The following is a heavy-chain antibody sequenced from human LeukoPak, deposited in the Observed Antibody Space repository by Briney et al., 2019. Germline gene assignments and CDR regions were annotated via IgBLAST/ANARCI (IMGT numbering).Heavy chain of an antibody. CDR2: ISSSSTYI. D-gene: IGHD5-24*01. J-gene: IGHJ6*03. V-gene: IGHV3-21*01. Sequence: GGSLRLSCAASGFIFSSYSMNWVRQAPGKGLEWVSSISSSSTYIYYADSVKGRFTISRDNAKNSLYLQMNSLRAEDTAVYYCARVNRDGYNLLTKRHYSYMDVWGKGTTVTVSS. CDR3: ARVNRDGYNLLTKRHYSYMDV. CDR1: GFIFSSYS.